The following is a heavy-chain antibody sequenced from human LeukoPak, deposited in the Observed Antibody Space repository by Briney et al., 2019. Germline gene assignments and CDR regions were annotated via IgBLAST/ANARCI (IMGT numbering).Heavy chain of an antibody. CDR2: MNPNSGNT. J-gene: IGHJ6*03. Sequence: GASVKVSCKASGYTFTSYDINWVRQATGQGLEWMGWMNPNSGNTGYAQKFQGRVTMTRNTSISTAYMELSSLRSEDTAVYYCAKAGPPIHYYYMDVWGKGTTVTISS. V-gene: IGHV1-8*01. CDR3: AKAGPPIHYYYMDV. CDR1: GYTFTSYD.